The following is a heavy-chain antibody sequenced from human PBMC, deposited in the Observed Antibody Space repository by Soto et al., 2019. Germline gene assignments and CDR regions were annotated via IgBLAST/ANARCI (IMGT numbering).Heavy chain of an antibody. Sequence: KPSETLSLTYTVSGDSISGYYWSWIRKSAGKGLEWIGRIYATGTSDYNPSLKSRVMLSVDTSKKQFSLKLRSVTAADTAVYYCVRDGTKTLRDWFDPWGQGISVTVSS. CDR2: IYATGTS. CDR3: VRDGTKTLRDWFDP. V-gene: IGHV4-4*07. J-gene: IGHJ5*02. CDR1: GDSISGYY. D-gene: IGHD1-1*01.